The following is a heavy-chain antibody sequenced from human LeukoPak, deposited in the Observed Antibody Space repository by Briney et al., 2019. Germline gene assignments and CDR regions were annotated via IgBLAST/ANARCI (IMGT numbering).Heavy chain of an antibody. CDR1: GFTFNNYA. J-gene: IGHJ4*02. Sequence: GGSLRLSCAASGFTFNNYALSWVRQAPGKGLEWVAAISQSGDYTHYAESLKGRFTISRDNSKNTLYLQMNSLRAEDTAVYYCAKDARWLQSYFDYWGQGTLVTVSS. CDR3: AKDARWLQSYFDY. CDR2: ISQSGDYT. V-gene: IGHV3-23*01. D-gene: IGHD5-24*01.